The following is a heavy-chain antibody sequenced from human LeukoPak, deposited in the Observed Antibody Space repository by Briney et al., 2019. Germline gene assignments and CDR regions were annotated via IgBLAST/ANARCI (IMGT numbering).Heavy chain of an antibody. J-gene: IGHJ6*02. V-gene: IGHV4-59*08. CDR2: ISYSGST. CDR3: ARQVINYYGMDV. Sequence: SETLSLTCTVSGGSISSFYWSWIRQPPGKGLEWIGYISYSGSTNYNPSLKSRVTISVDTSKNQFSLKLTSVTAADTAVYYCARQVINYYGMDVWGQGTTVTVSS. D-gene: IGHD2/OR15-2a*01. CDR1: GGSISSFY.